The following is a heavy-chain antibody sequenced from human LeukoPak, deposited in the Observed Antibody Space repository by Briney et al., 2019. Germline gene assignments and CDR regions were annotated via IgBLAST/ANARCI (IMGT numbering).Heavy chain of an antibody. J-gene: IGHJ4*02. Sequence: GASVKVSCKASGYTFTSYYMHWVRQAPGQGLEWMGIINPSGGSTSYAQKFQGRVTMTRNTSISTAYMELSSLRSEDTAVYYCARLFGVRGVIIRLGYWGQGTLVTVSS. V-gene: IGHV1-46*01. CDR2: INPSGGST. CDR3: ARLFGVRGVIIRLGY. D-gene: IGHD3-10*01. CDR1: GYTFTSYY.